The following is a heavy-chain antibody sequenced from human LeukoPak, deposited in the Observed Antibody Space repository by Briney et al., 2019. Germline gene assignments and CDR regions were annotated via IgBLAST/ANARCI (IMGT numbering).Heavy chain of an antibody. Sequence: GVTVRLSCAGSGFTFSSYAMTWVRQAPGKGLKWVSGISASNGNTYHADSVKGRFTISRDNSKGTLYLQMNSLRVEDTAVYYCAKGSSDSWYSALEYWGQGTLVTVSS. CDR1: GFTFSSYA. CDR2: ISASNGNT. V-gene: IGHV3-23*01. J-gene: IGHJ4*02. CDR3: AKGSSDSWYSALEY. D-gene: IGHD2-2*01.